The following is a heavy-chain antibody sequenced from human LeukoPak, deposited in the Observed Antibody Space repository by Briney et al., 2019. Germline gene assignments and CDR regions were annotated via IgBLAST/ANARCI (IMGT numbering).Heavy chain of an antibody. CDR3: ARDGDIVVVPAAGDY. V-gene: IGHV3-21*01. J-gene: IGHJ4*02. CDR2: ISSSSSYI. CDR1: GFTFSSYS. D-gene: IGHD2-2*01. Sequence: GGSLRLSCAASGFTFSSYSMNWVRQAPGKGLEWVSSISSSSSYIYYADSVKGRFTISRDNAKNSLYLQMNSLRAEDTAVYYCARDGDIVVVPAAGDYWGQGTLVTVSS.